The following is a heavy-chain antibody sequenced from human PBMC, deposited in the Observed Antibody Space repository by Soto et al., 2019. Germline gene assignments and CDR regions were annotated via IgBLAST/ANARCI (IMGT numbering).Heavy chain of an antibody. J-gene: IGHJ6*02. CDR1: GVSLSTSGVG. CDR3: AYLPCSGGSCYWFSFSGMDV. V-gene: IGHV2-5*02. Sequence: QITLKESGPTLVKPTQTLTLTFTFSGVSLSTSGVGVAWIRQPPGKALEWLALIYWEDDKRYRPSVESRLTITKDTSKNQVVLTMTNMDSVDTATYYCAYLPCSGGSCYWFSFSGMDVWGQGTTVTVSS. D-gene: IGHD2-15*01. CDR2: IYWEDDK.